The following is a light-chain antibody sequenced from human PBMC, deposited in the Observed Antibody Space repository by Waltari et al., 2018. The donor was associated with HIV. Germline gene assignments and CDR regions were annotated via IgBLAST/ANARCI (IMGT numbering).Light chain of an antibody. V-gene: IGLV1-51*01. CDR2: DNN. J-gene: IGLJ3*02. CDR3: GTWDSSLSAAV. CDR1: NSNIGNNY. Sequence: QSVLTQPPSVSAAPGQKVTISCSGGNSNIGNNYVSWYQQLPVISPNLGIYDNNKRPSGMPDRVSGSKSGTSATLDITGLQTGDEADYYCGTWDSSLSAAVFGGGTTVTVL.